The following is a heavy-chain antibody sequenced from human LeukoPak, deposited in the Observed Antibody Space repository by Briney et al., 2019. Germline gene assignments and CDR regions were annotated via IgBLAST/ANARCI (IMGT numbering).Heavy chain of an antibody. Sequence: ASVKVSCKASGYTFTSYGISWVRQAPGQGLEWMGWISGYNGKTNYAQNLQGRVTLTTDTSTSTAYMGLRSLRSDDTAVYYCAISQASAAADYFDYWGQGTLVTVSS. CDR1: GYTFTSYG. V-gene: IGHV1-18*01. CDR3: AISQASAAADYFDY. D-gene: IGHD6-13*01. CDR2: ISGYNGKT. J-gene: IGHJ4*02.